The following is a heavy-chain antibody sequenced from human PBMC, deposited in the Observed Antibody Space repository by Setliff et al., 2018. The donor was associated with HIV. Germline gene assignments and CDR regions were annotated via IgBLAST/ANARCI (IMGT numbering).Heavy chain of an antibody. CDR1: GFTFDDYG. J-gene: IGHJ4*02. CDR3: VTVGDYDSSGYYRY. CDR2: INWNGGST. V-gene: IGHV3-20*04. D-gene: IGHD3-22*01. Sequence: GGSLRLSCAASGFTFDDYGMSWVRQAPGKGLEWVSGINWNGGSTGYADSVKGRFTISRDNAKNSLHLQMNSLRAEDTALYYCVTVGDYDSSGYYRYWGQGTLVTVSS.